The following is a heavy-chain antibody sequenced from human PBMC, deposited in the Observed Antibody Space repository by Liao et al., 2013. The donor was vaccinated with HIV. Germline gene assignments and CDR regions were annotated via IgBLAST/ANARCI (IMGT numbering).Heavy chain of an antibody. D-gene: IGHD3-10*01. CDR3: ARGFWGSGLDS. V-gene: IGHV4-4*07. CDR1: GGSISSISSYY. J-gene: IGHJ4*02. CDR2: IYFSGNT. Sequence: QVQLQESGPGLVKPSETLSLTCTVSGGSISSISSYYWSWIRQPAGKGLEWIGRIYFSGNTDYSPSLKSRVTISLDTSKSQFFLNLNSVTAADTAVYYCARGFWGSGLDSWGQGTLVTVSS.